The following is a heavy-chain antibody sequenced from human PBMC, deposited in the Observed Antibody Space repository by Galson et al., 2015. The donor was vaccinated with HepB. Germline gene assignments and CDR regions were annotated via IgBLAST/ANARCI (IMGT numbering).Heavy chain of an antibody. Sequence: CAISGDSVSSNSAAWNWIRQSPSRGLEWLGRTYYRSKWYNDYAVSVKSRITISPDPPKNQLSLQLNSVTPEDTAVYYCARVSKGCGYCTTTTCNAFNSWGQGTLVTVSS. J-gene: IGHJ4*02. D-gene: IGHD2-8*01. CDR3: ARVSKGCGYCTTTTCNAFNS. CDR2: TYYRSKWYN. V-gene: IGHV6-1*01. CDR1: GDSVSSNSAA.